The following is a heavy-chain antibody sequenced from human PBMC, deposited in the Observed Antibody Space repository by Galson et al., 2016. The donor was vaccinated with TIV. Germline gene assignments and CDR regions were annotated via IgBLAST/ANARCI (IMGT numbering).Heavy chain of an antibody. CDR1: GYSFATYW. CDR2: VYPDDSDT. D-gene: IGHD4-17*01. Sequence: QSGAEVKKPGESLKISCEASGYSFATYWIAWVRQKPGKGLEWMGIVYPDDSDTTYNPSFQGQVTLSADKSINTAFLQWSSLEASDAAMYYCARRGPRYGKFDYWGQGTPVTVSS. J-gene: IGHJ4*02. V-gene: IGHV5-51*01. CDR3: ARRGPRYGKFDY.